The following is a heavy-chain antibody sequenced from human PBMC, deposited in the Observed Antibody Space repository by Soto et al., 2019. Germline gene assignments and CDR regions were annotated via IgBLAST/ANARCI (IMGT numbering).Heavy chain of an antibody. CDR3: ARDRTPFGTDYYYYGMDV. V-gene: IGHV3-21*01. D-gene: IGHD1-1*01. J-gene: IGHJ6*02. Sequence: WGSLRRSCSASVFTFSSYSMNWVRQAPRKGLEWVSSISSSSSYIYYADSVKGRFTISRDNAKNSLYLQMNSLRTEDTAAYYCARDRTPFGTDYYYYGMDVWGQGTTVTVSS. CDR2: ISSSSSYI. CDR1: VFTFSSYS.